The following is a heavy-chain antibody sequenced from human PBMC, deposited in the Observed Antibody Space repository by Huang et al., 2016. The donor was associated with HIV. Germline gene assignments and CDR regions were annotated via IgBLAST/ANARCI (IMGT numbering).Heavy chain of an antibody. J-gene: IGHJ4*02. CDR1: GFTFRTYT. V-gene: IGHV3-30*04. CDR3: TREFTTSVQFFDL. CDR2: ISYNGGKK. D-gene: IGHD4-4*01. Sequence: QVKLVESGGGVVQPGISLRLFCAAPGFTFRTYTFHWVRHATGKGLEWVTGISYNGGKKFYAYCVKGRFTISIENSKNTVYLEVRRPRPEDSAVYYCTREFTTSVQFFDLWGQGTLVTVSS.